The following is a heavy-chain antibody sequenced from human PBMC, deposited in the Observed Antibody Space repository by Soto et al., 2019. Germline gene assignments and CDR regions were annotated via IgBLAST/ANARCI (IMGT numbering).Heavy chain of an antibody. V-gene: IGHV3-13*05. CDR3: ARSSPPHYYYDSSGSHGMDV. D-gene: IGHD3-22*01. CDR2: IGTAGDP. Sequence: GGSLRLSCAASGFTFSSYDMHWVRQATGKGLEWVSAIGTAGDPYYPGSVKGRFTISRENAKNSLYLQMNSLRAGDTAVYYCARSSPPHYYYDSSGSHGMDVWGQGTTVTVSS. CDR1: GFTFSSYD. J-gene: IGHJ6*02.